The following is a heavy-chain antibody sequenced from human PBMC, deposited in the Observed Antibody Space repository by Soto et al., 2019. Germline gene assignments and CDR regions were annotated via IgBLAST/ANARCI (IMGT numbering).Heavy chain of an antibody. J-gene: IGHJ6*02. CDR2: IYNSGST. CDR1: GGSINRGGSY. CDR3: ARDLRLGYCSGGSCQDSYYCMDV. D-gene: IGHD2-15*01. V-gene: IGHV4-31*03. Sequence: PSETLSLTCIVSGGSINRGGSYWSWIRQHPGKGLEWIGYIYNSGSTYYNPSLKSRVTISLDTSKNQFSLKLSSVTAADTAVYFCARDLRLGYCSGGSCQDSYYCMDVWGQGTTVTVSS.